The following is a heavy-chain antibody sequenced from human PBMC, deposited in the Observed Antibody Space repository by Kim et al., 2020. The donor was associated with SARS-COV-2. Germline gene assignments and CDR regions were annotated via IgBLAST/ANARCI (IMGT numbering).Heavy chain of an antibody. J-gene: IGHJ4*02. V-gene: IGHV3-21*01. D-gene: IGHD2-2*01. Sequence: SIQGRFTISRDNAKNSLYLQMNSLRAEDTAVYFCARDWSVCSTACYGFDYWGQGALVTVSS. CDR3: ARDWSVCSTACYGFDY.